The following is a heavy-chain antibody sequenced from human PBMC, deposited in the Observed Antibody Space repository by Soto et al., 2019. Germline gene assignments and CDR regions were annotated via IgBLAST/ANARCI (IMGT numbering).Heavy chain of an antibody. J-gene: IGHJ6*04. CDR3: ATGSFTSTGGRIGYHYNAMDV. CDR1: GGTFSSHS. D-gene: IGHD1-1*01. V-gene: IGHV1-69*13. Sequence: GSSVKVSCKSSGGTFSSHSINWVRQAPGQGLEWMGGIIPIFGPANFAKKFQGRVTITAGESTTTAYMELSSLTSEDTAVYYCATGSFTSTGGRIGYHYNAMDVWGKGTSVT. CDR2: IIPIFGPA.